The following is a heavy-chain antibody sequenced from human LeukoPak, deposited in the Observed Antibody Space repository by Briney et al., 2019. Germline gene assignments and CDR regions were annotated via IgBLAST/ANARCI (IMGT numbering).Heavy chain of an antibody. CDR1: GFTFSSYA. V-gene: IGHV3-23*01. J-gene: IGHJ6*02. Sequence: GGSLRLSCAASGFTFSSYAMSWVRQAPGKGLEWVSAISGSGGSTYYADSVKGRFTVSRDISKYTLYLQMNSLRVEDTAVYYCASSTYNYDYALDVWGQGTTVTVSS. D-gene: IGHD5-24*01. CDR2: ISGSGGST. CDR3: ASSTYNYDYALDV.